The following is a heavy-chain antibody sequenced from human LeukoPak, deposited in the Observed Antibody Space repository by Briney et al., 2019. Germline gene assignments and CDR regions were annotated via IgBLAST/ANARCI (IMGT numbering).Heavy chain of an antibody. D-gene: IGHD3-22*01. CDR1: GFAFSTYT. CDR2: ISAGGGTI. J-gene: IGHJ4*02. V-gene: IGHV3-48*01. CDR3: AKGEYYYDSSGYYHY. Sequence: AGGSLRLSCAASGFAFSTYTLNWVRQAPGKGLEWLSYISAGGGTIYYADSVKGRFTVSRDNAKNSLYLQMNSLRAEDTAVYYCAKGEYYYDSSGYYHYWGQGTLVTVSS.